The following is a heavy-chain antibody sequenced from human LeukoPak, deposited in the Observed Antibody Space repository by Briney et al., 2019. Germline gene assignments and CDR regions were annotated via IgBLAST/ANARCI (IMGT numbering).Heavy chain of an antibody. CDR2: IYYSGST. CDR1: GGSISTYY. J-gene: IGHJ5*02. V-gene: IGHV4-59*12. D-gene: IGHD2-2*01. CDR3: ARVLGYCSSTSCSLLGWFDP. Sequence: PSETLSLTCNVSGGSISTYYWSWIRQPPGKGLEWIGYIYYSGSTNYNPSLKSRVTISVDTSKNQFSLKLSSVTAADTAVYYCARVLGYCSSTSCSLLGWFDPWGQGTLVTVSS.